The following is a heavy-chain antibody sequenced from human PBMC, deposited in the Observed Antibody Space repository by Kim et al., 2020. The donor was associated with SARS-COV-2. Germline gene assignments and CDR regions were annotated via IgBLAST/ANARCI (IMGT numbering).Heavy chain of an antibody. CDR1: GFTFSSYG. Sequence: GGSLRLSCAASGFTFSSYGMHWVRQAPGKGLEWVAVISYDGSNKYYADSVKGRFTISRDNSKNTLYLQMNSLIAEDTAVYYCAKDPCGGDCSANYWGQGTLVTVSS. J-gene: IGHJ4*02. V-gene: IGHV3-30*18. D-gene: IGHD2-21*01. CDR3: AKDPCGGDCSANY. CDR2: ISYDGSNK.